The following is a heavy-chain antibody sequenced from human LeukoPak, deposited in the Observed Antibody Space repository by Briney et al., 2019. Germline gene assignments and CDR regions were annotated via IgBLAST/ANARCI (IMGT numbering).Heavy chain of an antibody. Sequence: GGSLRLSCAASGFTFSNYAVHWVRQAPGKGLEWVAVISYDGSNKYYADSVKGRFTISRDNSKNTLYVQMNSLRAVDTAVYYCARSHIRYGMDLWGQGTTVTVSS. CDR2: ISYDGSNK. V-gene: IGHV3-30-3*01. CDR1: GFTFSNYA. D-gene: IGHD2-2*02. CDR3: ARSHIRYGMDL. J-gene: IGHJ6*02.